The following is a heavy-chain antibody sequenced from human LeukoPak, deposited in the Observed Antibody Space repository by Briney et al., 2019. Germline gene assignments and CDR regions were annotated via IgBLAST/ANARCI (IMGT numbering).Heavy chain of an antibody. CDR3: AKGVYSGYDYAFDY. D-gene: IGHD5-12*01. Sequence: GGSLRLSCAASGFTFSSYEMNWVRQAPGKGLEWVSYISSSGSTIYYADSVKGRFTISRDNAKNSLYLQMNSLRAEDTAVYYCAKGVYSGYDYAFDYWGQGTLVTVSS. CDR1: GFTFSSYE. CDR2: ISSSGSTI. J-gene: IGHJ4*02. V-gene: IGHV3-48*03.